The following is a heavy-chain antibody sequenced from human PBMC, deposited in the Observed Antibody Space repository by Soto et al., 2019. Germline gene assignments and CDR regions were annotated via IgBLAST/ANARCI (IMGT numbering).Heavy chain of an antibody. Sequence: ASVKVSCKASGYTFTSYAMHWVRQAPGQRLEWMGWINAGNGNTKYSQKFQGRVTITRDTSASTAYMELSSLRSEDTAMYYCARGDYDFWSGYYSYGMDVWGQGTTVTVSS. J-gene: IGHJ6*02. CDR1: GYTFTSYA. D-gene: IGHD3-3*01. V-gene: IGHV1-3*01. CDR3: ARGDYDFWSGYYSYGMDV. CDR2: INAGNGNT.